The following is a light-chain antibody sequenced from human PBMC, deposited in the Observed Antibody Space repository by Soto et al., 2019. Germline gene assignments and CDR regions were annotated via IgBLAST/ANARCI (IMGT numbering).Light chain of an antibody. J-gene: IGKJ2*01. Sequence: EIVLTQSPGTLSLSPGEGATLSCRASQSVRNNYLAWYQQKPGQAPRLLISGASSRATGVPDRFSGSGSGTDFTRTISRLESEDFAVYYCQRYGSSPPHTFGQGTRLEIK. CDR3: QRYGSSPPHT. CDR1: QSVRNNY. CDR2: GAS. V-gene: IGKV3-20*01.